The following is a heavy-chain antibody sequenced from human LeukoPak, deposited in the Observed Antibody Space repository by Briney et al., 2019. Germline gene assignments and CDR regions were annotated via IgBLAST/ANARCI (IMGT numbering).Heavy chain of an antibody. J-gene: IGHJ4*02. Sequence: GGSLRLSCAASGFTFSSYAMSWVRQAPGKGLEWVAVISYDGSNKYYADSVKGRFTISRDNSKNTLYLQMNSLRAEDTAVYYCARELDSSGYSRGFDYWGQGTLVTVSS. D-gene: IGHD3-22*01. CDR2: ISYDGSNK. CDR3: ARELDSSGYSRGFDY. V-gene: IGHV3-30-3*01. CDR1: GFTFSSYA.